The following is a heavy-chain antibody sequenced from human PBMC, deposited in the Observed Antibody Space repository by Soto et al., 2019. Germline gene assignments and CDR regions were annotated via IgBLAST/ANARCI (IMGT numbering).Heavy chain of an antibody. CDR3: ANVGGTTSSNWFEP. V-gene: IGHV1-69*02. D-gene: IGHD2-2*01. Sequence: QVQLVQSGAEVKKPGSSVKLSCKASGGPFSSYHISWVRQAPGQGLEWVGRIIPILGRANNAQHFQGRVTITADTSTDTAYMELSSLTSEDPPVYYCANVGGTTSSNWFEPWGHGTLVTVSS. CDR2: IIPILGRA. J-gene: IGHJ5*02. CDR1: GGPFSSYH.